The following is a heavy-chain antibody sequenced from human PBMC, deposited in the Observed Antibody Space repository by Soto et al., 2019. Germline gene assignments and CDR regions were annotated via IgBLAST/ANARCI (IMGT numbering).Heavy chain of an antibody. Sequence: QVQLVQSGAEVKKPGASVKVSCKASGYTFTSYYMHWVRQAPGQGLEWMGIINPSGGSTSYAQKFQGRVTMTRDTSTSTVYMELSSLRSEDTAVYYCARDPTGYSGYDPPGYGMDVWGQGTSVTVSS. CDR2: INPSGGST. D-gene: IGHD5-12*01. CDR1: GYTFTSYY. CDR3: ARDPTGYSGYDPPGYGMDV. V-gene: IGHV1-46*01. J-gene: IGHJ6*02.